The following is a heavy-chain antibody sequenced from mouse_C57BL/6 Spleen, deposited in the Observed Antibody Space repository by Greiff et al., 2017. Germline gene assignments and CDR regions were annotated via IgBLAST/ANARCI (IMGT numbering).Heavy chain of an antibody. CDR1: GYTFTSYT. Sequence: QVQLQQSGAELARPGASVKMSCKASGYTFTSYTMHWVKQRPGQGLEWIGYINPSSGYTKYNQKFKDKATLTADKSSSTAYMQLSSLTSEDSAVYYCARGEEQLRLQDYWGQGTTLTVSS. D-gene: IGHD3-2*02. CDR2: INPSSGYT. V-gene: IGHV1-4*01. J-gene: IGHJ2*01. CDR3: ARGEEQLRLQDY.